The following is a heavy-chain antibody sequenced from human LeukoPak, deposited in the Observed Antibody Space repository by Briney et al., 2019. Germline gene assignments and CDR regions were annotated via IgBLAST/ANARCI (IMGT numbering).Heavy chain of an antibody. CDR3: AREGSSSFYFDY. V-gene: IGHV3-13*01. Sequence: GGSLRLSCAASGFTVSSYDKHGVRQATGKGLEWVSAIGTAGDTYYPGSVKGRFTISRENAKNSLYLQMNSLRAEDTAVYYCAREGSSSFYFDYWGQGTLVAVSS. CDR1: GFTVSSYD. D-gene: IGHD6-6*01. J-gene: IGHJ4*02. CDR2: IGTAGDT.